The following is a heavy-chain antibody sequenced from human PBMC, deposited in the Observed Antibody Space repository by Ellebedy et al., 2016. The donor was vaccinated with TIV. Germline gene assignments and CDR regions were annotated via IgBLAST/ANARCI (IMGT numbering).Heavy chain of an antibody. CDR3: VKHINHDSSTYDY. D-gene: IGHD6-6*01. V-gene: IGHV3-23*01. CDR1: GFPFDAYA. J-gene: IGHJ4*02. Sequence: GESLKISXAVSGFPFDAYAMSWVRQTPGKGLEWVAAISGSGGSTYYPDSVKGRFSISRDDSKNTLYLQLTSLRVEDTAVYYCVKHINHDSSTYDYWGQGILVTVSS. CDR2: ISGSGGST.